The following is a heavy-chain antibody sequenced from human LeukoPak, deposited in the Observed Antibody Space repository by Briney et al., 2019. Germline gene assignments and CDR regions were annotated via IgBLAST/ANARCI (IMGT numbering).Heavy chain of an antibody. CDR3: ARLLGGPSSGWYARDY. CDR2: ISYDGSNK. V-gene: IGHV3-30*03. CDR1: GFTFSSYG. D-gene: IGHD6-19*01. Sequence: PGGSLRLSCAASGFTFSSYGMHWVRQAPGKGLEWVAVISYDGSNKYYADSVKGRFTISRDNSKNTLYLQMNSLRAEDTAVYYCARLLGGPSSGWYARDYWGQGTLVTVSS. J-gene: IGHJ4*02.